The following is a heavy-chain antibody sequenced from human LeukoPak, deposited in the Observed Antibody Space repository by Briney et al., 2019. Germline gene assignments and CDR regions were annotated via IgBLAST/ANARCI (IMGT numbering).Heavy chain of an antibody. D-gene: IGHD3-10*01. V-gene: IGHV4-30-4*01. CDR2: IYYSGST. CDR1: GGSISSGDYY. Sequence: SETLSLTCTVSGGSISSGDYYWSWIRQPPGKGLEWIGYIYYSGSTYYNPSLKSRVTISVDTSKNQFSLKLSSVTAADTAVYYCARGGGMANNYYGSGSYYIFDYWGQGTLVTVSS. J-gene: IGHJ4*02. CDR3: ARGGGMANNYYGSGSYYIFDY.